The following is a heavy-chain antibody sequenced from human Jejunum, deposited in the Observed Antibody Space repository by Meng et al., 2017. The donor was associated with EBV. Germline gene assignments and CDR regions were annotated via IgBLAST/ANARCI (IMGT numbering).Heavy chain of an antibody. D-gene: IGHD3-22*01. CDR2: INTHTGNP. CDR3: ARGGPYPDSSGFHWYFDL. CDR1: AYNFINCA. Sequence: AWEFQKSASSVDVVCNASAYNFINCALNCWRQAPGQGVEWMGLINTHTGNPTYGQGFTGRFVLSSDTSVSTANLQISSLKAEDTAVYYCARGGPYPDSSGFHWYFDLWGRGTLVTVSS. V-gene: IGHV7-4-1*02. J-gene: IGHJ2*01.